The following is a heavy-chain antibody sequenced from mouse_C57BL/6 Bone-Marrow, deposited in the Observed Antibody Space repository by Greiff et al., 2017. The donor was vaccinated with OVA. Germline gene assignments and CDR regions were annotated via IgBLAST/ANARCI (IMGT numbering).Heavy chain of an antibody. D-gene: IGHD1-1*02. Sequence: EVQLKESDAELVKPGASVKISCKVSGYTFTDHTIHWMKQRPEQGLEWIGWIDPENGDTEYASKFQGKATITADTSSNTAYLQLSSLTSEDTAVYYCTSYDYYAMDYWGQGTSVTVSS. V-gene: IGHV14-4*01. CDR1: GYTFTDHT. CDR3: TSYDYYAMDY. CDR2: IDPENGDT. J-gene: IGHJ4*01.